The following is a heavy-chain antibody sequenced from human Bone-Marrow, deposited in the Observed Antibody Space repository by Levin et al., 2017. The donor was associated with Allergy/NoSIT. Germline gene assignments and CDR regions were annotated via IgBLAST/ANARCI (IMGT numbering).Heavy chain of an antibody. Sequence: GESLKISCVGSGFSFSSFALHWVRQPPGKGLEWVAVTSYDGSHNYYADSVKARFTISRDNSNNTLYLQVSSLRVEDTALYFCARGLTYYDYWSGTSVGKDAFDIWGQGTIVTVSS. V-gene: IGHV3-30-3*01. D-gene: IGHD3-3*01. J-gene: IGHJ3*02. CDR2: TSYDGSHN. CDR1: GFSFSSFA. CDR3: ARGLTYYDYWSGTSVGKDAFDI.